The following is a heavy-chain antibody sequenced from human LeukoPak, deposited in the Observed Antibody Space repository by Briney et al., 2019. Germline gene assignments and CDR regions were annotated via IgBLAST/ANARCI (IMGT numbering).Heavy chain of an antibody. CDR3: ARGGYGANDDAFDI. V-gene: IGHV3-30-3*01. CDR1: GFTFSSYA. D-gene: IGHD4-23*01. J-gene: IGHJ3*02. CDR2: ISYDGSNK. Sequence: GRSLRLSCAASGFTFSSYAMHWVRQAPGKGLEWVAVISYDGSNKYYADSVKGRFTISRDNSKNMLYLQMNSLRDEDTAVYYCARGGYGANDDAFDIWGQGTMVTVSS.